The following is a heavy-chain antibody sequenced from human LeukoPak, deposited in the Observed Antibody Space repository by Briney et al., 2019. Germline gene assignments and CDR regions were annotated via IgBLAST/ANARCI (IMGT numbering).Heavy chain of an antibody. V-gene: IGHV3-64*02. CDR3: ARVGDYGAFDM. CDR2: ISNNGGGGTT. Sequence: GGSLRLSCAASGFIFSSYSMHWVRQAPGKGLQYVSAISNNGGGGTTYYADFVEDRFIISRDNSKNTLYLQMDSLRVEDMAVYYCARVGDYGAFDMWGQGTMVTVSS. CDR1: GFIFSSYS. D-gene: IGHD4-17*01. J-gene: IGHJ3*02.